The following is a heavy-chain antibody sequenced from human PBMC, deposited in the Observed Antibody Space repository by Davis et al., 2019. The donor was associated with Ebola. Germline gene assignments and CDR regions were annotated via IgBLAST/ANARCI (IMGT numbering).Heavy chain of an antibody. D-gene: IGHD2-15*01. CDR2: IIPIFGTA. CDR1: GGTFSSYA. CDR3: ARVVVGGWFDP. J-gene: IGHJ5*02. Sequence: AASVKVSCKASGGTFSSYAISWVRQAPGQGLEWMGGIIPIFGTANYAQNSQGRVTITADDSTSTAYMELSSLGSEDTAVYYCARVVVGGWFDPWGQGTLVTVSS. V-gene: IGHV1-69*13.